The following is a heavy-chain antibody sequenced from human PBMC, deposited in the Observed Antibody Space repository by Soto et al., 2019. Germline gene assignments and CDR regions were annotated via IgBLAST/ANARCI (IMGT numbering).Heavy chain of an antibody. CDR3: ARAPILYSSGWYGGFDY. CDR1: GGTFSSYA. V-gene: IGHV1-69*01. CDR2: IIPIFGTA. J-gene: IGHJ4*02. Sequence: QVQLVQSGAEVKKPGSSVKVSCKASGGTFSSYAISWVRQAPGQGLEWMGGIIPIFGTANYAQKFQGRFTITADESTSSAYMELSSLRSEDTAVYYCARAPILYSSGWYGGFDYWGQGPLVTVSS. D-gene: IGHD6-19*01.